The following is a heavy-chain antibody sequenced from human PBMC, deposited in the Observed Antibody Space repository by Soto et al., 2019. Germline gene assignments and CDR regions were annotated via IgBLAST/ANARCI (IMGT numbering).Heavy chain of an antibody. CDR1: GGSISSCGHS. V-gene: IGHV4-31*11. D-gene: IGHD6-19*01. CDR2: ISYSGTT. Sequence: QVQLQESGQGLVKPSQTLSLTCAVSGGSISSCGHSWSWFRQYPGKTLEFMGYISYSGTTYYNPSLKSRIILLIDTSESQFSLKLRSVTAADTAVYYCAAAPIGGAVPNWFDPWGQGTLVTVSS. J-gene: IGHJ5*02. CDR3: AAAPIGGAVPNWFDP.